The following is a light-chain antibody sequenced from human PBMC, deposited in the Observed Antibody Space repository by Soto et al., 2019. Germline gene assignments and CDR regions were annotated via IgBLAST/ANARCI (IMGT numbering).Light chain of an antibody. CDR2: GAS. CDR1: QSVSSSY. J-gene: IGKJ3*01. CDR3: PQYGSSPFT. V-gene: IGKV3-20*01. Sequence: EIVLTQSPGTLSLSPGERATLSCRASQSVSSSYLAWYQQKPGQAPRLLIYGASSRATGIPDRFSGSGSGTDFTLAISGLEPEDFAVYYCPQYGSSPFTFGPGTKVDIK.